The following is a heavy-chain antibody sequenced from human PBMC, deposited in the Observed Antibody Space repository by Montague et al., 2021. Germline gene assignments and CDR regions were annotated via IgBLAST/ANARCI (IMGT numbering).Heavy chain of an antibody. CDR3: AKQDYFVSWTSYKGFDP. V-gene: IGHV4-59*08. Sequence: SETLSLTCTVSSGSIFHAHWSWVRQPPGKGLEWLGSMFYGGATSNNPSLKSRDTMSIDTSTNQFSLRVSFVTAADTAVYYCAKQDYFVSWTSYKGFDPWGQGILVTVSS. CDR2: MFYGGAT. J-gene: IGHJ5*02. D-gene: IGHD3-10*01. CDR1: SGSIFHAH.